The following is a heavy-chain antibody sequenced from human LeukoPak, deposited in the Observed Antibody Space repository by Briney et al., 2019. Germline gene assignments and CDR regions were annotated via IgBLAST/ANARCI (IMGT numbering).Heavy chain of an antibody. D-gene: IGHD5-12*01. V-gene: IGHV3-48*03. CDR2: ISSSGSTI. CDR3: ARDLWMGYFDY. Sequence: GGSLRLSCAASGFTFDDYGMSWVRQAPGKGLEWVSYISSSGSTIYYADSVKGRFTISRDNAKNSLYLQMNSLRAEDTAVYYCARDLWMGYFDYWGQGTLVTVSS. J-gene: IGHJ4*02. CDR1: GFTFDDYG.